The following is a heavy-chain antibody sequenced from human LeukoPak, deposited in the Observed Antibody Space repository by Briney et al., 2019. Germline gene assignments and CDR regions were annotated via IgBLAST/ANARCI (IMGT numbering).Heavy chain of an antibody. Sequence: SETLSLTCTVSGGSISSYYWSWIRQPPGKGLEWIGYIYYSGSTNYNPSLKSRVTISVDTSKNQFSLKLSSVTAADTAVYYCAGGYDSSGYYASGDYYYGMDVWGQGTTVTVSS. CDR1: GGSISSYY. D-gene: IGHD3-22*01. J-gene: IGHJ6*02. V-gene: IGHV4-59*08. CDR3: AGGYDSSGYYASGDYYYGMDV. CDR2: IYYSGST.